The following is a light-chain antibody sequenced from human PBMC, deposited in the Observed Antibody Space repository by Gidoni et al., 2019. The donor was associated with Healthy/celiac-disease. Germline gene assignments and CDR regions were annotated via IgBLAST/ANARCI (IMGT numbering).Light chain of an antibody. J-gene: IGLJ2*01. CDR1: SSDVGGYNY. Sequence: QSALTQPPSLSGSPGPSITISCPGTSSDVGGYNYFSWYQQHPGKAPKLMIYEVSNRPSGVSNRFSGSKSGNTASLTISGLQAEDEADYYCSSYTSSSTLVFGGGTKLTVL. CDR2: EVS. CDR3: SSYTSSSTLV. V-gene: IGLV2-14*01.